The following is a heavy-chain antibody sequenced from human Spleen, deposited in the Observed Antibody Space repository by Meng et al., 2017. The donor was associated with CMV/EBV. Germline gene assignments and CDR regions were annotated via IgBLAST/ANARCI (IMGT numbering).Heavy chain of an antibody. V-gene: IGHV4-59*01. D-gene: IGHD1-26*01. CDR1: GGSISTYY. Sequence: SETLSLTCTVSGGSISTYYWYWIRQPPGKGLEWIGYVYYSGTTNYNPSLKSRVTISVDTSKNQFSLKLSSVTAADTAVYYCAIGLGGSYGWFDPWGQGTLVTVSS. CDR2: VYYSGTT. CDR3: AIGLGGSYGWFDP. J-gene: IGHJ5*02.